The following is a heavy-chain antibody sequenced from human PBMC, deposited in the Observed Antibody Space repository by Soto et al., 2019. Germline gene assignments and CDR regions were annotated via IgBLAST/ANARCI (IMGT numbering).Heavy chain of an antibody. CDR1: GFTFSSYA. D-gene: IGHD2-15*01. CDR3: SIVGVVAAKNWFDP. Sequence: GGSLRLSCAASGFTFSSYAMSWVRQAPGKGLEWVSSISGTGSNTYYADSVRGRFTISRDNSKNTLYLQMNSLRAEDTAVYYCSIVGVVAAKNWFDPCGQGTLVTVSS. V-gene: IGHV3-23*01. J-gene: IGHJ5*02. CDR2: ISGTGSNT.